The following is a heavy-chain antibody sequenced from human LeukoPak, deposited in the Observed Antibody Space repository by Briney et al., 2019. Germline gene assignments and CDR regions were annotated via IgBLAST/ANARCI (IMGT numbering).Heavy chain of an antibody. CDR2: IYSGGST. CDR3: ARDPGYYGSGSYYKGAWFDP. CDR1: GFTVSSNY. D-gene: IGHD3-10*01. V-gene: IGHV3-66*01. J-gene: IGHJ5*02. Sequence: PGGSLRLSCAASGFTVSSNYMSWVRQAPGKGLEWVSVIYSGGSTYYADSVKGGFTISRDNSKNTLYLQMNSLRAEDTAVYYCARDPGYYGSGSYYKGAWFDPWGQGTLVTVSS.